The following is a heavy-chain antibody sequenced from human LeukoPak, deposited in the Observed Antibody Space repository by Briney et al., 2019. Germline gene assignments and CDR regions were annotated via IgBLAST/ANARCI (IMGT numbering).Heavy chain of an antibody. CDR2: INTRGTTM. CDR3: ARGRDGYKGGFDY. CDR1: GFTFSGYE. J-gene: IGHJ4*02. Sequence: GGSLRLSCAASGFTFSGYEMNWVRRAPGKGLEWVSYINTRGTTMYYADSVKGRFTISRDNAKDSLYLQMNSLRAEDTAVYYCARGRDGYKGGFDYWGQATLVTVSS. V-gene: IGHV3-48*03. D-gene: IGHD5-24*01.